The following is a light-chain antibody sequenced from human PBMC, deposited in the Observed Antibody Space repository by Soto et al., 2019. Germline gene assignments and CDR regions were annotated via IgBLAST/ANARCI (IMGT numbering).Light chain of an antibody. J-gene: IGLJ2*01. V-gene: IGLV1-40*01. CDR1: SSNIGAGYN. CDR2: SNS. Sequence: QSVLTQPPSVSGAPGQRVTISCTGSSSNIGAGYNVHWYQQLPGTAPKLLIYSNSNRPSGVADRFSGSKSGTSASLAITGLQAEDEADYYCQSYDSSLSGHVVFGGGTKLTVL. CDR3: QSYDSSLSGHVV.